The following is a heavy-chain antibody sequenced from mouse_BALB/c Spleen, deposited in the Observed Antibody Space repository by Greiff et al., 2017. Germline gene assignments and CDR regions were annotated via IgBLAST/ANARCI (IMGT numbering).Heavy chain of an antibody. V-gene: IGHV1S22*01. CDR1: GYTFTSYW. J-gene: IGHJ3*01. CDR2: IYPGSGST. CDR3: TREGD. Sequence: LQQPGSELVRPGASVKLSCTASGYTFTSYWMHWVKQRHGQGLEWIGYIYPGSGSTNYDEKFKSKGTLTVDTSSSTAYMHLSSLTSEDSAVYYCTREGDWGQGTLVTVSA.